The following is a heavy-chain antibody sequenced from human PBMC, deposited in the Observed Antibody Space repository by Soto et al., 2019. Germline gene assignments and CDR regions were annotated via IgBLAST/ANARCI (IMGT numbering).Heavy chain of an antibody. D-gene: IGHD1-26*01. J-gene: IGHJ4*02. CDR3: ANFYSGSYSTY. CDR2: INSDGTTT. CDR1: GFTLNYYW. V-gene: IGHV3-74*01. Sequence: LRLSCTASGFTLNYYWMHWVRQAPGKGLVWVSRINSDGTTTNYADSVKGRFTISRDNAKNTLYLEMNSLRAEDTAVYYCANFYSGSYSTYWGQGTLVTVSS.